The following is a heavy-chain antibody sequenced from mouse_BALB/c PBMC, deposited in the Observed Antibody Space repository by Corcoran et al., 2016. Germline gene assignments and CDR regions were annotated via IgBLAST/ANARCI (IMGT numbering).Heavy chain of an antibody. V-gene: IGHV14-3*02. CDR2: IDPANGNT. J-gene: IGHJ2*01. CDR3: ARKYGKGLYFDY. CDR1: GFNIKDTY. D-gene: IGHD2-10*02. Sequence: EVQLQQSGAELVKPGASVKLSCTASGFNIKDTYMHWVKQRPEQGLEWIGRIDPANGNTKYDPKFQGKATITADTSSNTAYLQLSSLTSEDTAVYYCARKYGKGLYFDYWGQGTTLTVSS.